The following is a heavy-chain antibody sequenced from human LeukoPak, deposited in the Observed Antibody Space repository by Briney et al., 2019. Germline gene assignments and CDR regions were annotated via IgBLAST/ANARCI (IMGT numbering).Heavy chain of an antibody. CDR1: GFTFSGSA. CDR3: TSVREEFWSGYYWSYYYGMDV. CDR2: IRSKANSYAT. Sequence: GGSLKLSCAASGFTFSGSAMHWVRQASGKGLEWVGRIRSKANSYATAYAASVKGRFTISGDDSKNTAYLQMNSLKTEDTAVYYCTSVREEFWSGYYWSYYYGMDVWGQGTTVTVSS. V-gene: IGHV3-73*01. J-gene: IGHJ6*02. D-gene: IGHD3-3*01.